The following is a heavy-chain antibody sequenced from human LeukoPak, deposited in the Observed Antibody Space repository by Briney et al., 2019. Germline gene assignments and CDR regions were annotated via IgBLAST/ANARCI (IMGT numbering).Heavy chain of an antibody. CDR2: INHSGST. CDR3: ARVGYYYDSSGYTHFDY. Sequence: PSETLSLTCAVYGGSFSGYYWSWIRQPPGKGLEWSGEINHSGSTNYNPSLKSRVTISVDTSKNQFSLKLSSVTAADTAVYYCARVGYYYDSSGYTHFDYWGQGTLVTVSS. J-gene: IGHJ4*02. D-gene: IGHD3-22*01. V-gene: IGHV4-34*01. CDR1: GGSFSGYY.